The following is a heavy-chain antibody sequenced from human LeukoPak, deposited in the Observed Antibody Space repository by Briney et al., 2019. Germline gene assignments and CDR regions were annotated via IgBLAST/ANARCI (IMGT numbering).Heavy chain of an antibody. J-gene: IGHJ6*03. D-gene: IGHD3-10*01. CDR1: GFTFSSYS. CDR3: AREDVRFPQESYYMDV. CDR2: ISSSSSYI. V-gene: IGHV3-21*01. Sequence: GGSLRLSCAASGFTFSSYSMNWVRQAPGKGLEWVSPISSSSSYIYYADSVKGRFTISRDNAKNSLYLQMNSLRAEDTAVYYCAREDVRFPQESYYMDVWGKGTTVTVSS.